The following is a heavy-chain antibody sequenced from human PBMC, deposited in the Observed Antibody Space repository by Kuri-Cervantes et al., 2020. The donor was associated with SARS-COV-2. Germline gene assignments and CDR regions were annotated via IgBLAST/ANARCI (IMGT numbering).Heavy chain of an antibody. J-gene: IGHJ2*01. CDR1: GGSFSGYY. Sequence: GSLRLSCAAYGGSFSGYYWSWIRQPPWKGLEWIGQINHSGSTNYNPSLKSRVTISVDTSKNQFSLKLSSVTAADTAVYYCARGRIGYSSGWSYWYFDLWGRGTLVTVSS. CDR3: ARGRIGYSSGWSYWYFDL. D-gene: IGHD6-19*01. V-gene: IGHV4-34*01. CDR2: INHSGST.